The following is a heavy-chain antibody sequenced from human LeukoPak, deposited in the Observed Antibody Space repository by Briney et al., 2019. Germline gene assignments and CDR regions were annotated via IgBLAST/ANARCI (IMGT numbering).Heavy chain of an antibody. CDR2: INPNSGGT. CDR1: GYTFTDYY. CDR3: ARDPIRVVGSYGGDY. D-gene: IGHD5-18*01. J-gene: IGHJ4*02. V-gene: IGHV1-2*06. Sequence: ASVKVSCKASGYTFTDYYIHWVRQAPGQGLEWMGRINPNSGGTSYAQNFQGRVTMTRDTSISTAYMELSRLRSDDAAVYYCARDPIRVVGSYGGDYWGQGTLVTVSS.